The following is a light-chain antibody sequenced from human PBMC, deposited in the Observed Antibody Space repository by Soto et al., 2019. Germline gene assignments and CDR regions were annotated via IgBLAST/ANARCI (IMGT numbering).Light chain of an antibody. Sequence: QSVLTQPPSVSGAPGQRVTISCTGSSSNIGAGYAVHWYQQLPGTAPKLLIYANSNRPSGVPDRFSGSKSGTSASLAITGLQDEDEAAYYCQHYDTSPIFGPGTKVTVL. CDR2: ANS. CDR3: QHYDTSPI. CDR1: SSNIGAGYA. J-gene: IGLJ1*01. V-gene: IGLV1-40*01.